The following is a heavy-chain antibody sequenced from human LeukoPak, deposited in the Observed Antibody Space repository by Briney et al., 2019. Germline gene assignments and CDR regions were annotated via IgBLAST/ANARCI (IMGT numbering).Heavy chain of an antibody. V-gene: IGHV3-21*01. Sequence: PGGSLTLTCAPSGYTFSTYNMNWVRQAPGKGLEWVSSISSTSSYIYYADSVKGRFTISRDNAQKSLYLQMNSLRAEDTAVYYCARVGYSSGRSFYYSGEGALVTVSS. J-gene: IGHJ4*02. CDR3: ARVGYSSGRSFYY. CDR1: GYTFSTYN. CDR2: ISSTSSYI. D-gene: IGHD6-19*01.